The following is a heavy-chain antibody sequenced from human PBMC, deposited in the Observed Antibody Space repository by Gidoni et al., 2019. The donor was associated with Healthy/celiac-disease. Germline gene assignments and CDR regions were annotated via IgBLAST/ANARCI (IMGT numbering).Heavy chain of an antibody. CDR2: ITSTSSYT. Sequence: EVQLVESGGGLVKPGGSLRPPCGASGFILRLYSMNWVRPAPGKGVEWVSSITSTSSYTYYADSVRGRFTISRDNAKNSLYLQMNSLRAEDTAVYFCARDLSIYGNPLYAPTAYWGQGTLVTVSS. CDR3: ARDLSIYGNPLYAPTAY. V-gene: IGHV3-21*01. D-gene: IGHD2-8*01. CDR1: GFILRLYS. J-gene: IGHJ4*02.